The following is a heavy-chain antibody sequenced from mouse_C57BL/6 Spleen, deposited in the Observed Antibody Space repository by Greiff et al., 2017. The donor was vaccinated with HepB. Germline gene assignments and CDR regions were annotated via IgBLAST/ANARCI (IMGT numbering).Heavy chain of an antibody. CDR3: ARDGSSTEWYFDV. D-gene: IGHD1-1*01. J-gene: IGHJ1*03. CDR2: INPSNGGT. V-gene: IGHV1-53*01. CDR1: GYTFTSYW. Sequence: QVHVKQPGTELVKPGASVKLSCKVSGYTFTSYWMHWVKQRPGQGLEWIGNINPSNGGTNYNEKFKSKATLTVDKSSSPAYMPLSSLTSEDSAVYFCARDGSSTEWYFDVWGTGTTVTVSS.